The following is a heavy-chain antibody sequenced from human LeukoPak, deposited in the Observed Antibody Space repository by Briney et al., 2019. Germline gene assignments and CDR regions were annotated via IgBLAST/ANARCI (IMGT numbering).Heavy chain of an antibody. CDR1: GFTFSSYA. J-gene: IGHJ4*02. V-gene: IGHV3-23*01. D-gene: IGHD2-21*02. CDR2: ISGSGGST. Sequence: GGSLRLSCAASGFTFSSYAMSWVRQAPGKGLEWVSAISGSGGSTYYADSVKGRFTISRDNSKNTLYLQMNSLRVEDTAVYYCAKRSLVVVTATTFRYFDYWGQGTLVTVSS. CDR3: AKRSLVVVTATTFRYFDY.